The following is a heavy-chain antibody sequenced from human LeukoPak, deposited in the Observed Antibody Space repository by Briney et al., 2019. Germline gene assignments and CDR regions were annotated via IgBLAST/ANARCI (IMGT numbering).Heavy chain of an antibody. J-gene: IGHJ4*02. D-gene: IGHD3-22*01. CDR2: INSNGGRT. CDR1: GFTFKKYA. V-gene: IGHV3-64D*06. CDR3: VKDLYYDNSGYYSGAFDY. Sequence: GRSLRLSCSASGFTFKKYAMHWVRPAPGKGLEYVSAINSNGGRTYYADSVKGRFTISRDNSKNTLFHQMSSLRVEDTAVYYCVKDLYYDNSGYYSGAFDYWGQGTLVTVSS.